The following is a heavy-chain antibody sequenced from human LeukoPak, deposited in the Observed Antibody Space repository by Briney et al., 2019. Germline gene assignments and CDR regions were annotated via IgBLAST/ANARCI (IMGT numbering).Heavy chain of an antibody. CDR2: ISGSGGST. Sequence: GGSLRLSCAASGFTFSSYAMSWVRQAPGKGLEWVSAISGSGGSTYYADSVKGRFTISRDNTKKSLYLQMNSLRAEDTAVYYCARDAAPHFDWLYYDYWGQGTLVTVSS. CDR1: GFTFSSYA. D-gene: IGHD3-9*01. CDR3: ARDAAPHFDWLYYDY. J-gene: IGHJ4*02. V-gene: IGHV3-23*01.